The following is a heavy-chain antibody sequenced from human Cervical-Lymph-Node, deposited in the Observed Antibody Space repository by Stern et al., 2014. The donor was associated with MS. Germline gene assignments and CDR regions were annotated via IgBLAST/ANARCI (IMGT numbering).Heavy chain of an antibody. V-gene: IGHV3-48*01. CDR2: ISSSSRNI. Sequence: EVQLVESGGGLVQPGGSLRLSCEASGFTFSSYSMNWVRQAPGKGLEWVSYISSSSRNIYYADTVKGRFTISRDKAKNSLYLQTNSLRAEDTAVYYCASGGDYDAFDIWGQGTMVTVSS. CDR1: GFTFSSYS. J-gene: IGHJ3*02. CDR3: ASGGDYDAFDI. D-gene: IGHD4-17*01.